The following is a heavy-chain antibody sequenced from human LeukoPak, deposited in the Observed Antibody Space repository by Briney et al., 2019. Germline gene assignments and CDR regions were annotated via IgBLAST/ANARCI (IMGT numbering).Heavy chain of an antibody. CDR1: GGSISSGDYY. J-gene: IGHJ6*02. CDR3: ARAITIFGVGPYGMDA. D-gene: IGHD3-3*01. CDR2: IYYSGST. V-gene: IGHV4-30-4*01. Sequence: PSQTLSLTCTVSGGSISSGDYYWSWIRQPPGKGLEWIGYIYYSGSTYYNPSLKSRVTISVDTSKNQFSLKLSSVTAADTAVYYCARAITIFGVGPYGMDAWGQGTTVTVSS.